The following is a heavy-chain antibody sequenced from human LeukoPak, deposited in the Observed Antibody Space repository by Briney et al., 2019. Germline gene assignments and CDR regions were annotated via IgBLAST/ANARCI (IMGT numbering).Heavy chain of an antibody. CDR3: ARPAVAGEFDY. J-gene: IGHJ4*02. V-gene: IGHV3-74*01. Sequence: GGSLRLSCAASGFTFSSYWKHWVRQAPGKGLVWVSRINSDGSTTSYADSVKGRFTISRDNSKNTLYLQMNSLRAEDTAVYYCARPAVAGEFDYWGQGTLVTVSS. CDR1: GFTFSSYW. D-gene: IGHD6-19*01. CDR2: INSDGSTT.